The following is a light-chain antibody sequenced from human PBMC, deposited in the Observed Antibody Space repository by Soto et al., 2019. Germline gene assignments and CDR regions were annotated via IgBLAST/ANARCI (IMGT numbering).Light chain of an antibody. CDR3: QQTNSFPLT. CDR1: QGISSW. J-gene: IGKJ4*01. CDR2: AAS. V-gene: IGKV1-12*01. Sequence: DILMTQSPSSVSASLGDRVTLTCRASQGISSWLAWYQQKPGKAPNLLIYAASSLHSGVPSRFSGSGSGTDLTLTSSHLQPEDFATYYWQQTNSFPLTFGGGTKVEIK.